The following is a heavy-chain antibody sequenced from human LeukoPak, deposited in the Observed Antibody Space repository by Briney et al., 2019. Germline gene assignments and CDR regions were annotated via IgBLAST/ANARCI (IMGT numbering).Heavy chain of an antibody. V-gene: IGHV3-21*01. CDR3: ARDRGGNYYDSSGYQPSYYGMDV. CDR1: GFTFSSYS. CDR2: ISSSSSYI. D-gene: IGHD3-22*01. J-gene: IGHJ6*02. Sequence: GSLRLSCAASGFTFSSYSINWVRQAPGKGLEWVSSISSSSSYIYYADSVKGRFTISRDNAKNSLYLQMNSLRAEDTAVYYCARDRGGNYYDSSGYQPSYYGMDVWGQGTTVTVSS.